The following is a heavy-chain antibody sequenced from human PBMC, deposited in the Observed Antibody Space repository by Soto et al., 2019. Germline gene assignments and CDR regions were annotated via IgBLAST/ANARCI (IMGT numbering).Heavy chain of an antibody. CDR3: AKDVAAAAGPGENYYYYGMDV. J-gene: IGHJ6*02. CDR2: ISGSGGST. Sequence: EVQLLESGGGLVQPGGSLRLSCAASGFTFSSYAMSWVRQAPGKGLEWVSAISGSGGSTYYADSVKGRFTISRDNSKNTLYLQMNSLRAEDTAVYYCAKDVAAAAGPGENYYYYGMDVWGQGTTVTVSS. V-gene: IGHV3-23*01. D-gene: IGHD6-13*01. CDR1: GFTFSSYA.